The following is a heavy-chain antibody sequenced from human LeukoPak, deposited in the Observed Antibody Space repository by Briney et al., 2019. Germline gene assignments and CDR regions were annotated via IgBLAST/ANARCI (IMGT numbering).Heavy chain of an antibody. D-gene: IGHD3-22*01. CDR2: ISGGGAST. V-gene: IGHV3-23*01. CDR1: GFTFSSYA. J-gene: IGHJ4*02. CDR3: AKSAYYDASGYYREYYFDY. Sequence: GGSLRLSCAASGFTFSSYAMSWVRQAPGKGLEWVSAISGGGASTYYADSVKGRFTISRDKTKNTLYLQMNSLRAEDTAVYYCAKSAYYDASGYYREYYFDYWGQGTLVTVSS.